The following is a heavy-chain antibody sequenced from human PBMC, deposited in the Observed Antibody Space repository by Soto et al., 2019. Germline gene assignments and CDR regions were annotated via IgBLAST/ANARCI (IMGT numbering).Heavy chain of an antibody. CDR3: ARDVTYYDILTGRKGAFDI. V-gene: IGHV1-3*01. CDR2: INAGNGNT. Sequence: GASVKVSCKASGYTFTSYAMHWVRQAPGQRLEWMGWINAGNGNTKYPQKFQGRVTITRDTSASTAYMELSSLRSEDTAVYYCARDVTYYDILTGRKGAFDIWGQGTMVTVSS. J-gene: IGHJ3*02. CDR1: GYTFTSYA. D-gene: IGHD3-9*01.